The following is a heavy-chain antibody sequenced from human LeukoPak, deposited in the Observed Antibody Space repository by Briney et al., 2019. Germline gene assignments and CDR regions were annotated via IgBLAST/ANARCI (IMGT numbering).Heavy chain of an antibody. Sequence: PGGSLRLSCVASGFAFSTYWMTWVRQAPGKGLEWVAFIRYDGSNKYYADSVKGRFTISRDNSKNTLYLQMNSLRAEDTAVYYCAKDARVYCSITSCHRFDYWGQGTLVTVSS. V-gene: IGHV3-30*02. D-gene: IGHD2-2*01. CDR3: AKDARVYCSITSCHRFDY. J-gene: IGHJ4*02. CDR2: IRYDGSNK. CDR1: GFAFSTYW.